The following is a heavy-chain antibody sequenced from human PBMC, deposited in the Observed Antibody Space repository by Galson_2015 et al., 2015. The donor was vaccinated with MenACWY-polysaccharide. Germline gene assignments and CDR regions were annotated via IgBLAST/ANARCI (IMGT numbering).Heavy chain of an antibody. CDR2: IGGSGTT. CDR1: GFTFTNYA. V-gene: IGHV3-23*01. Sequence: SLRLSCAASGFTFTNYAMNWVRQAPGQGLEWVSSIGGSGTTYYADSVKDRFTISRDNSTNMVYLQMNSLRAEDTAIYYCATATSGGICTSGWACWFDPWARGPWSSSPQ. D-gene: IGHD2-15*01. J-gene: IGHJ5*02. CDR3: ATATSGGICTSGWACWFDP.